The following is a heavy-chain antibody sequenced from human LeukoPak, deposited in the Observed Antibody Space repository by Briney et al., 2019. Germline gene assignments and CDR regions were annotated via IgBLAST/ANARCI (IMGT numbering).Heavy chain of an antibody. D-gene: IGHD3-3*01. V-gene: IGHV4-59*12. J-gene: IGHJ6*03. CDR1: GGSISRYY. CDR2: IYYSGST. Sequence: SETLSLTCTVSGGSISRYYWSWLRQPPGKGLEWLGYIYYSGSTNYNPSLKSRVTISVDTSKNQFSLQLNSVTTEDTAVYYCARGGKTIRFLAVHYMDVWGKGTTVIVS. CDR3: ARGGKTIRFLAVHYMDV.